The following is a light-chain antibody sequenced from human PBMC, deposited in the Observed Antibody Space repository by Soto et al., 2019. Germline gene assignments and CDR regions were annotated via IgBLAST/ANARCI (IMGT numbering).Light chain of an antibody. CDR2: DVN. CDR1: SSDVGGYNY. J-gene: IGLJ2*01. Sequence: QSALTQPASVSGSPGQSITISCTGTSSDVGGYNYVSWYQQHPGKAPKLMIYDVNNRPSGVSLRFSGSKSGNTASLTISGLQAEDEADYYCSSYTSGTTRVVFGGGTKVTVL. V-gene: IGLV2-14*01. CDR3: SSYTSGTTRVV.